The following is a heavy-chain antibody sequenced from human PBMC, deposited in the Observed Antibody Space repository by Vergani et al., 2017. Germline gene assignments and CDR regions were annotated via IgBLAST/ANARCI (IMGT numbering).Heavy chain of an antibody. CDR1: GYTFTGYY. CDR3: ARDGRYGYGMDV. D-gene: IGHD3-16*01. CDR2: INPNSGGT. Sequence: QVQLVQSGAEVKKPGASVKVSCKASGYTFTGYYMHWVRQAPGQGLEWMGWINPNSGGTNYAQKFQGRVTITADKSTSTAYMELSSLRSEDTAVYYCARDGRYGYGMDVWGQGTTVTVSS. V-gene: IGHV1-2*02. J-gene: IGHJ6*02.